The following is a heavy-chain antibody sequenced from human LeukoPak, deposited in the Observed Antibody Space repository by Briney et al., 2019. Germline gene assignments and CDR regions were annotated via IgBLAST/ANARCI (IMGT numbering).Heavy chain of an antibody. Sequence: GGSLRLSCAASGFTFSHYGMHWVRQAPGKGLEWVAVISYDGSNKYYADSVKGRFTISRDNSKNTLYLQMNSLRAEDTAVYYCARNYYGSGSYHTYYYGMDVWGQGTTVTVSS. D-gene: IGHD3-10*01. V-gene: IGHV3-30*03. CDR2: ISYDGSNK. CDR1: GFTFSHYG. J-gene: IGHJ6*02. CDR3: ARNYYGSGSYHTYYYGMDV.